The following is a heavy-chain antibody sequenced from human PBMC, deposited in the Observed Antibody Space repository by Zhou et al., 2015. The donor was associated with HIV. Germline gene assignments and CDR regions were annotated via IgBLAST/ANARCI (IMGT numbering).Heavy chain of an antibody. CDR2: MNPIFGTA. V-gene: IGHV1-69*01. CDR1: GYIFTNYD. Sequence: QVQLLQSGAEVKKPGASVKVSCKPSGYIFTNYDITWVRQATGQGLEWMGWMNPIFGTANYAQKFQGRVTITADESTSTAYMELSSLRSEDTAVYYCARGQMTTVSYNWFDPWGQGTLVTVSS. CDR3: ARGQMTTVSYNWFDP. J-gene: IGHJ5*02. D-gene: IGHD4-17*01.